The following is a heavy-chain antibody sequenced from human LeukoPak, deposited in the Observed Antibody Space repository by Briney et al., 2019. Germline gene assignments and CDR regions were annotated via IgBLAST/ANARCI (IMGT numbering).Heavy chain of an antibody. D-gene: IGHD3-22*01. V-gene: IGHV3-66*01. Sequence: GGSLRLSCAASGFTVSINYMSWVRQAPGKGLEWVSLTYSGGSTYYADSVKGRFTISRDNSKNTLYLQMNSLRAGDTAVYFCARVHSDSRGYYQHDYWGQGTLVTVSS. CDR1: GFTVSINY. CDR3: ARVHSDSRGYYQHDY. J-gene: IGHJ4*02. CDR2: TYSGGST.